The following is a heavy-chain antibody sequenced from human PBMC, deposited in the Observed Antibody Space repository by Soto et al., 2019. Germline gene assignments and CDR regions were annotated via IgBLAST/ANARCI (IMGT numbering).Heavy chain of an antibody. CDR3: ARGYSRTGSYNWFDP. CDR1: GGSISSGGYY. D-gene: IGHD1-26*01. CDR2: VYYSTST. Sequence: QVQLQESGPGLVKPSQTLSLTCSVSGGSISSGGYYWTWLRQHPQKGLEWIGHVYYSTSTYYNPSFKSRATISEDTSKNQCSLKLSSVTAADTAVYYCARGYSRTGSYNWFDPWGQGTLVTVSS. V-gene: IGHV4-31*03. J-gene: IGHJ5*02.